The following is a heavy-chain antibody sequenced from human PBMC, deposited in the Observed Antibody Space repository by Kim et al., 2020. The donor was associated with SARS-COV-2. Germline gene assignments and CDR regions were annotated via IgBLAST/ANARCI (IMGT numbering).Heavy chain of an antibody. J-gene: IGHJ4*02. D-gene: IGHD5-12*01. Sequence: YNPARKSGVTISVDTSKNQFSLKLSSVTAADTAVYYCAREVATIKGVFDYWGQGTLVTVSS. V-gene: IGHV4-39*01. CDR3: AREVATIKGVFDY.